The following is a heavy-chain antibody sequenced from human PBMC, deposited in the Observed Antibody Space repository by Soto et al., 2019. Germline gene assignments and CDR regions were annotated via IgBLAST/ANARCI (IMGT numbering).Heavy chain of an antibody. CDR2: IIPIFGTA. D-gene: IGHD3-22*01. CDR1: GGTFSSYA. Sequence: QVQLVQSGAEVKKPGSSVKVSCKASGGTFSSYAISWVRQAPGQGLEWMGGIIPIFGTANYAQKFQGRVTITADESTSTDYMELSSLRSEDTAVYYCARGPESQPPAPYYYDSSLDYWGQGTLVTVSS. J-gene: IGHJ4*02. V-gene: IGHV1-69*01. CDR3: ARGPESQPPAPYYYDSSLDY.